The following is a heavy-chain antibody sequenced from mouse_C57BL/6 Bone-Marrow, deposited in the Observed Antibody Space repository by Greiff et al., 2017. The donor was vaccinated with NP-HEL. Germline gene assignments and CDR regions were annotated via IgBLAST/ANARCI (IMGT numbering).Heavy chain of an antibody. CDR3: AYYYGSSYPPWFAY. CDR1: GYSFTSYG. J-gene: IGHJ3*01. V-gene: IGHV1-81*01. Sequence: QVHVKQSGAELARPGASVKLSCKASGYSFTSYGISWVTQRTGQGLEWIGEIYPRSGNTYYNEKFKGKATLTADKSSSTAYMELRSLTSEDSAVYFCAYYYGSSYPPWFAYWGQGTLVTVSA. D-gene: IGHD1-1*01. CDR2: IYPRSGNT.